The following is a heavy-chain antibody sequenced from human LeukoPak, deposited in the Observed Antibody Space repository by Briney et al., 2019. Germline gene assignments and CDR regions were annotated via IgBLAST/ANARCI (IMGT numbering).Heavy chain of an antibody. Sequence: PGGSLRLSCAASGFTFSSYAMSWVRQAPGKGLEWVSAISGSGGSTYYADSVKGRFTISRDNSKNTLYLQMNSLRAEDTAVYYCTRVYLERLTAGYFDHWGQGTLVTVSP. CDR2: ISGSGGST. D-gene: IGHD2-8*01. CDR1: GFTFSSYA. J-gene: IGHJ4*02. CDR3: TRVYLERLTAGYFDH. V-gene: IGHV3-23*01.